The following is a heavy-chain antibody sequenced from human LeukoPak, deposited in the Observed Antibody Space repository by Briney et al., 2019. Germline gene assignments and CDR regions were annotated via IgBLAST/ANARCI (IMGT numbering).Heavy chain of an antibody. Sequence: PGGSLRLSCAASGFTFSSYSMNWVRQAPGKGLEWVSAISERGGNTYYADSVKGRFTISRDNSKNTMYVEMKSLRADDTAVYYCAKRVEYSSSSGGYFDYWGQGTLVTVSS. CDR2: ISERGGNT. CDR3: AKRVEYSSSSGGYFDY. V-gene: IGHV3-23*01. D-gene: IGHD6-6*01. CDR1: GFTFSSYS. J-gene: IGHJ4*02.